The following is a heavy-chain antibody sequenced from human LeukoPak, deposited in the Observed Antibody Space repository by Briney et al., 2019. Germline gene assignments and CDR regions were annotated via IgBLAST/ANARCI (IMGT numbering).Heavy chain of an antibody. Sequence: GGSLRLSCAASGFTLRNYAMSWVRQAPGEGLEWVSGNSGSGEKTFYADSVKGRFTISRDNSKNTLYLQLNNLRGEDTAVYYCARDPRDGYTEVWQYYDLWGRTPVVTVSS. D-gene: IGHD5-24*01. CDR3: ARDPRDGYTEVWQYYDL. CDR1: GFTLRNYA. J-gene: IGHJ2*01. CDR2: NSGSGEKT. V-gene: IGHV3-23*01.